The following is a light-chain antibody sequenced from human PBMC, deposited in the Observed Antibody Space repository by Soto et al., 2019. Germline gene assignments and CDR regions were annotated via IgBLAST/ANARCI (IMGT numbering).Light chain of an antibody. CDR3: SSYTSSSTRV. CDR2: DVS. Sequence: QSALTQPASVSGSPGQSITISCTGTSSDVGGYNYVSWYQQHPGKVPKLMIYDVSSRPSGVSNRFSGSKSGNTASLTISGLQAEDEADYYCSSYTSSSTRVFGAGTKSPS. CDR1: SSDVGGYNY. J-gene: IGLJ1*01. V-gene: IGLV2-14*01.